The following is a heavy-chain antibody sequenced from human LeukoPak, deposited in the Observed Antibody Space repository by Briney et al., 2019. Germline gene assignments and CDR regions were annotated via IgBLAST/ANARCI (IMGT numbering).Heavy chain of an antibody. CDR2: IYSGGSK. CDR1: GFTVSTYY. CDR3: ARGLGYCTSTTCLLPFDY. V-gene: IGHV3-53*01. D-gene: IGHD2-2*01. Sequence: GGSLRLSCAASGFTVSTYYMTWVRQAPGKGLECVSVIYSGGSKYNADYVKGRFTVSGDTSKNTLYLQMNSLRAEDTAMYYCARGLGYCTSTTCLLPFDYRGQGTLVTVSS. J-gene: IGHJ4*01.